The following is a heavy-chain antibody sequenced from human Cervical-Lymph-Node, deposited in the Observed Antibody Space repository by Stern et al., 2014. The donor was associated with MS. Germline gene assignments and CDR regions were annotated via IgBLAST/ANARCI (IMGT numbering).Heavy chain of an antibody. V-gene: IGHV3-53*01. D-gene: IGHD1-1*01. CDR1: GFTVSRDY. CDR2: ITKVGST. Sequence: EVQLVQSGGGVIQPGGSLGLSWTASGFTVSRDYMTWVRQAPGKGREWVSLITKVGSTFYTDSVKGRFTISRDDSKNTVYLHMTSLRAEDTAMYYCARDTSSPERSDWWGQGALVTVSS. J-gene: IGHJ4*02. CDR3: ARDTSSPERSDW.